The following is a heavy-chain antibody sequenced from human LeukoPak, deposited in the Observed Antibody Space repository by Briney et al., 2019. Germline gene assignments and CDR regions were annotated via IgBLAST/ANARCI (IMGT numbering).Heavy chain of an antibody. J-gene: IGHJ5*02. V-gene: IGHV4-34*01. CDR3: ARGGVNCSGRSCYPDEIDP. D-gene: IGHD2-15*01. CDR2: INHSGST. CDR1: GGSFSGYY. Sequence: SETLSLTCAVYGGSFSGYYWSWIRQPPGKGLEWIGEINHSGSTYYNPSLKSRVTISVDRSKNQFSLKLSSVTAADTALYYCARGGVNCSGRSCYPDEIDPWGQGTLVTVSS.